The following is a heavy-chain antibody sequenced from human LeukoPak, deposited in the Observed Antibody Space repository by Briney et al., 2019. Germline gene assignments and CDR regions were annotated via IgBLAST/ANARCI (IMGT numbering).Heavy chain of an antibody. V-gene: IGHV4-59*01. CDR3: ARGESRYFGIDY. CDR1: GGSMNNFY. CDR2: MYYSGNT. D-gene: IGHD3-9*01. Sequence: SETLSLTCTVSGGSMNNFYWTWIRQPPGKGLEWIAYMYYSGNTNYHPSLKSRVTISVDTSKKEFSLKLTSLTAADTAVYYCARGESRYFGIDYWGQGTLVTVSS. J-gene: IGHJ4*02.